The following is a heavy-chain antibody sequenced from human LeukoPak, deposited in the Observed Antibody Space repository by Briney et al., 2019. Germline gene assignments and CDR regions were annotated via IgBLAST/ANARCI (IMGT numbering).Heavy chain of an antibody. CDR1: GGAISSYY. CDR3: ARDRDSSGLRDFDL. J-gene: IGHJ2*01. D-gene: IGHD3-22*01. V-gene: IGHV4-59*01. Sequence: SETLSLTCTVSGGAISSYYWSWIRQPPGKGLEWIGYIYYSGNTNYNPSLTLRVSISIDTSKTQFSLQLSSVTAADTAVYYCARDRDSSGLRDFDLWGRGTLVTVSA. CDR2: IYYSGNT.